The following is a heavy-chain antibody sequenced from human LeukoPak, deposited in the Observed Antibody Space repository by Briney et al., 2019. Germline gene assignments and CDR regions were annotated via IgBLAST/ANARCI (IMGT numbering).Heavy chain of an antibody. CDR3: ARGIAARRTLYYFDY. J-gene: IGHJ4*02. Sequence: ASVKVSCKASGGTFSGYAISWVRQAPGQGLEWMGGIIPIFGTANYAQKFQGRVTITTDESTSTAYMELSSLRSEDTAVYYCARGIAARRTLYYFDYWGQGTLVTVSS. D-gene: IGHD6-6*01. V-gene: IGHV1-69*05. CDR2: IIPIFGTA. CDR1: GGTFSGYA.